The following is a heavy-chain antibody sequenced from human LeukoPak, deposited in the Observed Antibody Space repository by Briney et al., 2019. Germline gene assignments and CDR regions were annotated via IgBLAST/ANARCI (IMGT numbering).Heavy chain of an antibody. J-gene: IGHJ5*02. Sequence: PGTSLRLSCAASGLTFRNYAMHWVRQAPGGRLEWVAVIWFDGTEKYYAASVMGRFTISRDSSEGTLYLQMNGLRTEDTAVYYCARVNGPNSGYYYTLDLWGQGTPVTVSS. CDR2: IWFDGTEK. CDR1: GLTFRNYA. CDR3: ARVNGPNSGYYYTLDL. V-gene: IGHV3-33*01. D-gene: IGHD3-22*01.